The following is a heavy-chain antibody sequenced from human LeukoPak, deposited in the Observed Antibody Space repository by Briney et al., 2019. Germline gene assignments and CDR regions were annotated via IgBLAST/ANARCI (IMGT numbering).Heavy chain of an antibody. J-gene: IGHJ4*02. CDR2: ISAYNGNT. V-gene: IGHV1-18*01. D-gene: IGHD6-19*01. Sequence: ASVKVSCKASGYTFTSYGISWVRQAPGQGLEWMGWISAYNGNTNYAQKLQGRVTLTTDTSTSTAYMELRSLRSDDTAVYYCARVRRYSSGWFDGYWGQGTLVTVSS. CDR1: GYTFTSYG. CDR3: ARVRRYSSGWFDGY.